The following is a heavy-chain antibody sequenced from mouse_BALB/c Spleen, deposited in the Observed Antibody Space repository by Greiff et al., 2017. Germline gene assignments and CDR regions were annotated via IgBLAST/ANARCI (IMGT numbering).Heavy chain of an antibody. J-gene: IGHJ2*01. V-gene: IGHV1S56*01. CDR1: GYTFTSYD. D-gene: IGHD2-4*01. Sequence: VQLQQSGPELVTPGALVKISCKASGYTFTSYDINWVKQRPGQGLEWIGWIYPGDGSTKYNEKFKGKATLTADKSSSTAYMQLSSLTSENSAVYFCARSGSTMITTGYYFDYWGQGTTLTVSS. CDR2: IYPGDGST. CDR3: ARSGSTMITTGYYFDY.